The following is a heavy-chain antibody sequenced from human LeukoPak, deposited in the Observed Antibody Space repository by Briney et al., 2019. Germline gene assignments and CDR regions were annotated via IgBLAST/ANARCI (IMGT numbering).Heavy chain of an antibody. CDR1: GFTFSSYA. CDR3: AKDTSIGRYCTNGVCSPFDY. Sequence: PGESLRLSCAGPGFTFSSYAMSWVRQAPGKGLEWVSAISDTGATTYDADSVRGRFTISRDNSRSTLYLQMNSLRAEDTVLYYCAKDTSIGRYCTNGVCSPFDYWGQGTLVTVSS. J-gene: IGHJ4*02. V-gene: IGHV3-23*01. CDR2: ISDTGATT. D-gene: IGHD2-8*01.